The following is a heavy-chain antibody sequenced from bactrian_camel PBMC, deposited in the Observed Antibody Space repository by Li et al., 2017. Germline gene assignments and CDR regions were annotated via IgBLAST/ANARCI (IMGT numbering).Heavy chain of an antibody. Sequence: VQLVESGGGLVQPGGSLRLSCAASGFTFSSYAMIWVRQAPGKEREGVASIWTGVGETHYADSVTGRFTISQDNGAKNTVYLQMNDLIPADTAVYYCAANKGLFSLSVLVSQCPDGGFGYWGQGTQVTVS. CDR3: AANKGLFSLSVLVSQCPDGGFGY. D-gene: IGHD2*01. CDR2: IWTGVGET. V-gene: IGHV3S35*01. J-gene: IGHJ6*01. CDR1: GFTFSSYA.